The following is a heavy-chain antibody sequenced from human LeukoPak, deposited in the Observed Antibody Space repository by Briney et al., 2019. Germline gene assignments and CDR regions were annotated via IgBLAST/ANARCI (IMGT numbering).Heavy chain of an antibody. J-gene: IGHJ4*02. V-gene: IGHV3-23*01. CDR2: ISGSGGNT. Sequence: GGSLRLSCAASGFTFSSYAMSWVRQAPGKGLEWVSGISGSGGNTYYADSVMGRFTISRDNSKNTLYLQMNSLRAEDTAVYYCAKDGYYYDSSGYYGQTFDYWGQGTLVTVSS. D-gene: IGHD3-22*01. CDR3: AKDGYYYDSSGYYGQTFDY. CDR1: GFTFSSYA.